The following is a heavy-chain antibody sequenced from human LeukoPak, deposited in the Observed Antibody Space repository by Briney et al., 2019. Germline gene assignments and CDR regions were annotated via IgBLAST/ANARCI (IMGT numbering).Heavy chain of an antibody. J-gene: IGHJ3*02. CDR1: GFTFSSYG. CDR3: ARSLYGDYAQSAFDI. D-gene: IGHD4-17*01. Sequence: GGSLRLSCAASGFTFSSYGMHWVRQAPGKGLEWVAVIWYDGSNKYYADSVKGRFTISRDNSKNTLYLQMNSLRAEDTAVYYCARSLYGDYAQSAFDIWGQGTIVTVSS. CDR2: IWYDGSNK. V-gene: IGHV3-33*01.